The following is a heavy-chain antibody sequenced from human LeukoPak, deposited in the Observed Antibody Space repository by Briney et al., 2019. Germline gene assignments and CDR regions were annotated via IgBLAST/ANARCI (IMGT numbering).Heavy chain of an antibody. CDR1: GGSFSGYY. Sequence: SETLSLTCAVYGGSFSGYYWSWIRQPPGKGLEWIGEINHSGSTNYNPSLKSRVTISVDTSKNQFSLKLSSVTAADTAVYYCGSGRTFDIWGQGTMVTVSS. CDR2: INHSGST. D-gene: IGHD3-10*01. CDR3: GSGRTFDI. J-gene: IGHJ3*02. V-gene: IGHV4-34*01.